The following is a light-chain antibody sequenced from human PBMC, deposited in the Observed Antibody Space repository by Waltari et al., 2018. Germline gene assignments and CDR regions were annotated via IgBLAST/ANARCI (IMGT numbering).Light chain of an antibody. V-gene: IGLV1-51*01. CDR3: GSWDSSLSAAGV. CDR2: DDN. J-gene: IGLJ3*02. CDR1: NSNIGNNY. Sequence: QSVLTQPPSVSAAPGQKVTISCSGGNSNIGNNYVSCYQTFPGRAPRLIIFDDNRRPSGIPDRFSGSKSGTSATLAITGLQSGDEADYYCGSWDSSLSAAGVFGGGTRLTVL.